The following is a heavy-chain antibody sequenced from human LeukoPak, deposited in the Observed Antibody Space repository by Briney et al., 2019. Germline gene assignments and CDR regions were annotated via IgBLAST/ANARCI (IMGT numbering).Heavy chain of an antibody. V-gene: IGHV4-59*01. J-gene: IGHJ6*03. D-gene: IGHD6-13*01. CDR1: GGSIIPYY. CDR2: IYYSGGT. Sequence: SETLSLTCTVSGGSIIPYYWNWIRQPPGKGLEWIGYIYYSGGTNYNASLTSRVTISVDTSQNQFSLRLSSVTAADTAVYYCARRAAAVGTYHMDVWGKGTTVTVAS. CDR3: ARRAAAVGTYHMDV.